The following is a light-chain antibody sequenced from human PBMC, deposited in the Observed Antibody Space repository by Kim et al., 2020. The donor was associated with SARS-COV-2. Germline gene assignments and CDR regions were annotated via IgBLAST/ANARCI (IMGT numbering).Light chain of an antibody. V-gene: IGKV3-20*01. CDR2: DAS. CDR1: QSINSNY. CDR3: QQYDRAPLT. Sequence: LSPGKRATLSCRASQSINSNYLAWYQQKPGQAPRLLIYDASNRATGIPDRFTGSGSGTDFTLTINRLEPEDFAVYFCQQYDRAPLTFGQGTRMEI. J-gene: IGKJ2*01.